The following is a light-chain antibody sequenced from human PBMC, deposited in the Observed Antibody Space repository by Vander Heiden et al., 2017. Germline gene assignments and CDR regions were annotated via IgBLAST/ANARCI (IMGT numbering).Light chain of an antibody. J-gene: IGKJ1*01. V-gene: IGKV3-15*01. CDR2: DTS. CDR3: QQYNSWPRT. CDR1: QSVGNN. Sequence: EVVLTQSPATLSVSPRERASLSCRASQSVGNNLAWSQQKPGQAPRLLIYDTSTRATGIPDRFSGSGSGTEFTLTISSLQSEDFAVYYCQQYNSWPRTFGQGTRMEIK.